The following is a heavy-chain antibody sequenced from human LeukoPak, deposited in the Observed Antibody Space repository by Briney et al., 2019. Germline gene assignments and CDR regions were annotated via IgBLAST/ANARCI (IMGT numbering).Heavy chain of an antibody. V-gene: IGHV4-39*01. CDR1: GGSISSSGYY. Sequence: SETLSLTCTVSGGSISSSGYYWGWVRQPPGKGLEWVASIFYSGTTYYNPSLKSRLTISIDTSKKQFSLKLNSLTAADTAVYCARHKGARTTNYDGMDVWGQGTTVTVSS. CDR2: IFYSGTT. J-gene: IGHJ6*02. D-gene: IGHD1-26*01. CDR3: ARHKGARTTNYDGMDV.